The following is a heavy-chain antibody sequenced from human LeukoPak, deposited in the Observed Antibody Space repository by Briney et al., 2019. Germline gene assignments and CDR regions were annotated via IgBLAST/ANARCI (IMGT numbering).Heavy chain of an antibody. V-gene: IGHV3-23*01. CDR1: GFSFGSHP. Sequence: PGGSLRLSCAASGFSFGSHPMNWVRQAPGKGLEWVSGITGSGDYTYYIDSVQGRFTISRDNSKNMLFLQMNSLRAEDTAVYYCARASMRMTTAGLVDYWGQGTLVTVSS. CDR2: ITGSGDYT. CDR3: ARASMRMTTAGLVDY. D-gene: IGHD6-13*01. J-gene: IGHJ4*02.